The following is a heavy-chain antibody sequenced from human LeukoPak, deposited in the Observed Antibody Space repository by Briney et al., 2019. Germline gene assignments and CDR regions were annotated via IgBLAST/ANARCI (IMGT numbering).Heavy chain of an antibody. CDR2: IYVDGRTT. V-gene: IGHV3-74*01. Sequence: PGGSLRLSCVASGFTFSNYWMHWVRQPPGKGLVWVSRIYVDGRTTNYADSVKGRFTISRDNAKNTVYLEMNILSVEDTATYYCIRDFRSADLWGQGTLVTVTS. CDR1: GFTFSNYW. J-gene: IGHJ5*02. CDR3: IRDFRSADL.